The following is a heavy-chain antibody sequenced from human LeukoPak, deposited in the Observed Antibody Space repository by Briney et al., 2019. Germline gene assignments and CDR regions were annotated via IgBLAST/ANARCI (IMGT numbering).Heavy chain of an antibody. CDR2: ISGSGGST. CDR3: AKPFTMRGGGGDFDY. V-gene: IGHV3-23*01. Sequence: GGSLRLSCAASGFTFSSYAMSWVRQAPGKGLEWVSAISGSGGSTYYADSVKGRFTISRDNSKNTLYLQMNSLRAEDTAVYYCAKPFTMRGGGGDFDYWGQGTMVTVCS. J-gene: IGHJ4*02. D-gene: IGHD3-22*01. CDR1: GFTFSSYA.